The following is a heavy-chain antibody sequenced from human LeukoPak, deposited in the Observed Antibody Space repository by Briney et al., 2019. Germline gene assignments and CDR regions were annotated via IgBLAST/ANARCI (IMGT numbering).Heavy chain of an antibody. J-gene: IGHJ3*02. V-gene: IGHV1-2*02. Sequence: GASVKVSCKASGYTFTGNYMHWVRQAPGQGLEWMGWINPNSGGTNYAQKFQGRVTMTRDTSIGTAYMELNRLRSDDTAVYYCAREYYYESSDYYVVLSGAFDIWGQGTMVTVSS. CDR1: GYTFTGNY. CDR3: AREYYYESSDYYVVLSGAFDI. D-gene: IGHD3-22*01. CDR2: INPNSGGT.